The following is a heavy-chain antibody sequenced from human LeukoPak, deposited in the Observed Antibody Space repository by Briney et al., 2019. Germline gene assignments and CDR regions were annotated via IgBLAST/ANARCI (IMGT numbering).Heavy chain of an antibody. CDR3: ARDPFGVVPFDY. CDR1: GFTLDDYT. Sequence: GGSLRLSCAASGFTLDDYTMHWVRQAPGKGLEWISLITWDGAYIYHADSVKGRFTISRDNAKNSLYLQMNSLRAEDTAVYYCARDPFGVVPFDYWGQGTLVTVSS. CDR2: ITWDGAYI. J-gene: IGHJ4*02. V-gene: IGHV3-43*01. D-gene: IGHD3-3*01.